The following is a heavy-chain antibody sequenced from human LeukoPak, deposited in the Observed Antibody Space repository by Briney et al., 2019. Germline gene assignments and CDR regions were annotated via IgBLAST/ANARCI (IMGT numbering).Heavy chain of an antibody. V-gene: IGHV3-7*01. CDR2: IKEDGSEK. CDR3: ARRGWQFDS. CDR1: GFTFSSYG. Sequence: GRSLRLSCAASGFTFSSYGMHWVRQAPGKGLEWVANIKEDGSEKNYVDSVEGRFTISRDNARNSLYLQMNSLRAEDAAVYYCARRGWQFDSWGQGTLVAVSS. D-gene: IGHD2-15*01. J-gene: IGHJ4*02.